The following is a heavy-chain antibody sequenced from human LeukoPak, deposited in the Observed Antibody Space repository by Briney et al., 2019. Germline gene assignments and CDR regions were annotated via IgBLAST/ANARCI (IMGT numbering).Heavy chain of an antibody. CDR3: ARALGAEVNDY. CDR1: GYTFTSYD. Sequence: ASVKVSRKASGYTFTSYDINWVRQATGQGLEWMGWMNPNSGNTGYAQKFQGRVTITRNTSISTAYMELSNLRSEDTAVYYCARALGAEVNDYWGQGTLVTVSS. CDR2: MNPNSGNT. V-gene: IGHV1-8*03. D-gene: IGHD3-16*01. J-gene: IGHJ4*02.